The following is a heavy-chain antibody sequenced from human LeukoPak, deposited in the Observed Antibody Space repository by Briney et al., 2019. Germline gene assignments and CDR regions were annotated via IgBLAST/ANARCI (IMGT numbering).Heavy chain of an antibody. D-gene: IGHD3-3*01. Sequence: SETLSLTCALSGYSISIGYYWAWIRQPPGKGLEWVWRIYHSGSTYYNPSLKSRVTISVDTSKNQFSLKLSSVTAADTAVYYCARHNNFWSGYYTHNIFDYWGQGTLVTVSS. V-gene: IGHV4-38-2*01. CDR3: ARHNNFWSGYYTHNIFDY. CDR1: GYSISIGYY. CDR2: IYHSGST. J-gene: IGHJ4*02.